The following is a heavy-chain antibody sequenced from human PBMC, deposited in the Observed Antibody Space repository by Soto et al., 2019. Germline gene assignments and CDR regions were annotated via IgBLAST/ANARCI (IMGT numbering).Heavy chain of an antibody. CDR3: ARLPFPWGWFDP. CDR1: GIVFSDY. J-gene: IGHJ5*02. CDR2: ISGSGRTI. D-gene: IGHD3-16*01. Sequence: QVQLVESGGGLVQPGGSLRLSCAASGIVFSDYMSWVCQAPGKGLEWLSYISGSGRTIYSADSVKGRFTISRDNATNSLYLQMNNVRTEDTAVYYCARLPFPWGWFDPWGQGTLVTVSS. V-gene: IGHV3-11*01.